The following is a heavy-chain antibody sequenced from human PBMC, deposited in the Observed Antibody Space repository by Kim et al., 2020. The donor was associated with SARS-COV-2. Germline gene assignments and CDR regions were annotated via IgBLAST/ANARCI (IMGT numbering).Heavy chain of an antibody. Sequence: GGSLRLSCAASGFTFSSYSMNWVRQAPGKGLEWVSSISSSSSYIYYADSVKGRFTISRDNAKNSLYLQMNSLRAEDTAVYYCATGIAARHGWFDPWGQGTLVTVSS. CDR3: ATGIAARHGWFDP. V-gene: IGHV3-21*01. D-gene: IGHD6-6*01. CDR1: GFTFSSYS. J-gene: IGHJ5*02. CDR2: ISSSSSYI.